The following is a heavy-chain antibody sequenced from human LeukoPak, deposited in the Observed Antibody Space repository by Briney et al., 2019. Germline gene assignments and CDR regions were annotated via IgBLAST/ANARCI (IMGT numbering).Heavy chain of an antibody. J-gene: IGHJ4*02. V-gene: IGHV3-23*01. CDR2: ISGGGGST. CDR3: AKGKYCGVDCYVGFDY. Sequence: GGSLRLSCTASGFTFSSHAMSWVRQAPGKALEWVSVISGGGGSTFYADSVKGRFTISRDNYKNSMYLQINSLRAEDTAIYYCAKGKYCGVDCYVGFDYWGQGTLVTVST. CDR1: GFTFSSHA. D-gene: IGHD2-21*02.